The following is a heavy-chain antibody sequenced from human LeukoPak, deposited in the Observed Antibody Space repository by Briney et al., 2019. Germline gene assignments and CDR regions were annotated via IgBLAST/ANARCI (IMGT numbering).Heavy chain of an antibody. D-gene: IGHD4-17*01. CDR3: AKHVGDYVDCAGH. J-gene: IGHJ4*02. CDR2: ISGSGGST. CDR1: GFTFSSYA. V-gene: IGHV3-23*01. Sequence: PGGSLRLSYAASGFTFSSYAMSWVRQAPGKGLEWVSAISGSGGSTYYADSVKGRFTISRDNSKNTLYLQMNSLRAEDTAVYYCAKHVGDYVDCAGHWGQGTLVTVSS.